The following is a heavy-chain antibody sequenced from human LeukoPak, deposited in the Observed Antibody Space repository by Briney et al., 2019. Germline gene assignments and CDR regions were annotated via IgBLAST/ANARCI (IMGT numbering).Heavy chain of an antibody. CDR2: IYYSGST. CDR3: ARVWGVAAAGPFDP. V-gene: IGHV4-39*07. CDR1: GGSISSSSYY. D-gene: IGHD6-13*01. J-gene: IGHJ5*02. Sequence: SETLSLTCTVSGGSISSSSYYWGWIRQPPGKGLEWIGSIYYSGSTYYNPSLKSRVTISVDTSKNQFSLKLSSVTAADTAVYYCARVWGVAAAGPFDPWGQGTLVTVSS.